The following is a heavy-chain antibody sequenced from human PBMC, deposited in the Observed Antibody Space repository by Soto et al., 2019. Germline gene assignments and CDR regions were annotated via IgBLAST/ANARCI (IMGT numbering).Heavy chain of an antibody. CDR2: IYSGGST. V-gene: IGHV4-4*07. J-gene: IGHJ4*02. Sequence: DTLSLSSTVSGDFITTYYWRWIRQPAGKGLEWIGRIYSGGSTNYNPSLRSRVTVSVDMSKNQFSLKLSSVTAADTAVYYCARGPGGFGEFSLDYWGQGTLVTVSS. CDR3: ARGPGGFGEFSLDY. CDR1: GDFITTYY. D-gene: IGHD3-10*01.